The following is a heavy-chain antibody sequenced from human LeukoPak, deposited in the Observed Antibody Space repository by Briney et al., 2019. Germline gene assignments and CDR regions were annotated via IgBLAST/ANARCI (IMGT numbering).Heavy chain of an antibody. Sequence: PGRSLRLSCAASGFTFSSHGMHWVRQAPGKGLEWVAVISYDGSNKYYADSVKGRFTISRDNSKNTLYLQMNSLRAEDTAVYYCAKDGGQPEVITYYFDYWGQGTLVTVSS. CDR1: GFTFSSHG. CDR2: ISYDGSNK. V-gene: IGHV3-30*18. J-gene: IGHJ4*02. D-gene: IGHD3-22*01. CDR3: AKDGGQPEVITYYFDY.